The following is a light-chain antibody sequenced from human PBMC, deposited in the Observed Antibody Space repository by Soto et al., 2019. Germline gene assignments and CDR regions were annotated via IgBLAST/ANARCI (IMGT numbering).Light chain of an antibody. Sequence: ENVLTQSPGTLSLSPGERATLSCRASQSVGSSYLTWYQQKPGQAPRLLIYGASSRATGIPDRFSGSGSGTDFTLTISRLEPEDFAVYYCQQYVTSPWTFGQGTKVEI. J-gene: IGKJ1*01. CDR3: QQYVTSPWT. CDR1: QSVGSSY. CDR2: GAS. V-gene: IGKV3-20*01.